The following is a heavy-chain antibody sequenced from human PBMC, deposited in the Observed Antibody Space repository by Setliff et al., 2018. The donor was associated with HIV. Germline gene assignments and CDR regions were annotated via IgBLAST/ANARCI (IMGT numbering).Heavy chain of an antibody. Sequence: GGSLRLSCEASGFTFSTYSMNWVRQAPGKGLEWVSSISSSSRSKYYADSVKGRFTISRDNAKNSLYLQMDSLTAEDTAVYYCARDVSWRVRTYIDYWGQGALVTVSS. V-gene: IGHV3-21*01. CDR3: ARDVSWRVRTYIDY. J-gene: IGHJ4*02. D-gene: IGHD3-3*01. CDR1: GFTFSTYS. CDR2: ISSSSRSK.